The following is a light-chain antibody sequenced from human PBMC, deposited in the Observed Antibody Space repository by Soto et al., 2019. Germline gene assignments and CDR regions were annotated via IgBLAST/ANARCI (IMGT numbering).Light chain of an antibody. Sequence: EIVMTQSPATLSLSPGEGATLSCRASQSVFFYLAWYQQKPGQAPRLLIYGASTRATGIPARFSGSGSGTEFTPTISSLQSEDFAVYYCQQYNNWPSITFGQGTRLEIK. J-gene: IGKJ5*01. CDR1: QSVFFY. CDR3: QQYNNWPSIT. CDR2: GAS. V-gene: IGKV3-15*01.